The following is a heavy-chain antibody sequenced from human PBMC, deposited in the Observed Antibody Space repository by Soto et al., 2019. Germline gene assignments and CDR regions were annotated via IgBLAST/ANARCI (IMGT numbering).Heavy chain of an antibody. D-gene: IGHD3-3*01. Sequence: TSETLSLTCAVYGGSFSGYYWSWIRQPPGKGLEWIGEINHSGSTNYNPSLKSRVTISVDTSKNQFSLKLSSVTAADTAVYYCARGAPRYDFWSGYPVYFDYWGQGTLVTVSS. CDR2: INHSGST. CDR1: GGSFSGYY. J-gene: IGHJ4*02. V-gene: IGHV4-34*01. CDR3: ARGAPRYDFWSGYPVYFDY.